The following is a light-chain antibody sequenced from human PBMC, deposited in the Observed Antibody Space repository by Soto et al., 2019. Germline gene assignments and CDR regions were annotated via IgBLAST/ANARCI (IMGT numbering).Light chain of an antibody. CDR2: DAS. CDR3: HQRSNWPPSFT. V-gene: IGKV3-11*01. CDR1: QSVSSY. Sequence: EIVLTQSPATLSLSPGERATLSCRASQSVSSYLAWYQQKPGQAPRLLIYDASNRATGIPARFSGSGSGTDFTLTISSLDPEDFAVYYCHQRSNWPPSFTFGGGTKVEIK. J-gene: IGKJ4*01.